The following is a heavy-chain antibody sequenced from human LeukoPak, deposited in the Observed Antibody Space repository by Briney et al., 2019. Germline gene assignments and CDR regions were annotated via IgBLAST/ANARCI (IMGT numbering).Heavy chain of an antibody. Sequence: PSETLSLTCAVYGGSFSGYYWSWIRQPPGKGLEWIGEINHSGSTNYNPSLKSRVTISVDTSKNQFSLKLSSVTAADTAVYYCARVHAAILYWFDPWGQGTLVTVSS. CDR1: GGSFSGYY. D-gene: IGHD6-25*01. J-gene: IGHJ5*02. V-gene: IGHV4-34*01. CDR2: INHSGST. CDR3: ARVHAAILYWFDP.